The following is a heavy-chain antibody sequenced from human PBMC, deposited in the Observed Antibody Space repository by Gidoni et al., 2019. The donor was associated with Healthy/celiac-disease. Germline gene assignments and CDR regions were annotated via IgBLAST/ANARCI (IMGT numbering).Heavy chain of an antibody. CDR3: ARDHSILVSGYYYSYMDV. CDR1: GFTLNNYG. CDR2: IYYDGSNE. V-gene: IGHV3-33*08. J-gene: IGHJ6*03. D-gene: IGHD6-19*01. Sequence: QVQLVESGGGVVQPGRSLGLSCAPSGFTLNNYGFHWVRQAPGKGLEWVAIIYYDGSNEYYADSVKGRFTISRDNSKNMVYLQMNSLRAEDTAVYYCARDHSILVSGYYYSYMDVWGKGTTVTVSS.